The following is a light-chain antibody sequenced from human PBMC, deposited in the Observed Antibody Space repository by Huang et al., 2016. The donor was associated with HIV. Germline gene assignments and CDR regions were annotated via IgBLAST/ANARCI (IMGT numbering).Light chain of an antibody. V-gene: IGKV3-15*01. CDR1: QSISSN. Sequence: EIVMTQSPATLSVSPGERATLSCRASQSISSNLAWYQQKPGQAPRLLIHGASTRATGIPARCCGSGSGTDFTLTISSLQSEDFAVYYCQHFQGFTFGPGTKVDI. J-gene: IGKJ3*01. CDR3: QHFQGFT. CDR2: GAS.